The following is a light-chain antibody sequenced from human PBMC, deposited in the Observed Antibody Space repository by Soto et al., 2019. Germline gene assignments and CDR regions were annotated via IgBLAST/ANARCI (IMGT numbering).Light chain of an antibody. V-gene: IGLV1-44*01. J-gene: IGLJ3*02. CDR2: SNN. CDR1: SSNIGSNT. CDR3: AAWDYSLFWV. Sequence: QSVLTQPPSASGTPGQRVTISCSGSSSNIGSNTVNWYQQLPGTAPKLLIYSNNQRPSGVPDRFSGSKSGTSASLAISGLQSEDEADYYCAAWDYSLFWVFGGGTKLTVL.